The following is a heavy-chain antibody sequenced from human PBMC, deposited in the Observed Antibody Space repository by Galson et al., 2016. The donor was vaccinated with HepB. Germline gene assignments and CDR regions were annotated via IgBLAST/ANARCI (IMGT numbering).Heavy chain of an antibody. CDR2: ITPTGEAT. D-gene: IGHD3-16*01. CDR3: GKHGGFDY. CDR1: GFSFSNSG. J-gene: IGHJ4*02. V-gene: IGHV3-23*01. Sequence: SLRLSCAASGFSFSNSGMSWVRQAPARGLQWVAGITPTGEATHYADFVKGRFTISRDNSKNTLYLYMNNLTAGDTAIYYCGKHGGFDYWGQGALVAVSS.